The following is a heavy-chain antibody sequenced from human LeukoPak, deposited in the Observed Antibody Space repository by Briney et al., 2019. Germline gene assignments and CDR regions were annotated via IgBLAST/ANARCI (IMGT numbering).Heavy chain of an antibody. CDR2: ISAYNGNR. CDR3: ARAYSSSGAFDI. CDR1: GYTLTSYG. V-gene: IGHV1-18*01. J-gene: IGHJ3*02. D-gene: IGHD6-6*01. Sequence: ASVKVSCKASGYTLTSYGISWVRQAPGQGLEWMGWISAYNGNRNYAQKFQGRVTMTRDTSTSTVYMELSSLRSEDTAVYYCARAYSSSGAFDIWGQGTMVTVSS.